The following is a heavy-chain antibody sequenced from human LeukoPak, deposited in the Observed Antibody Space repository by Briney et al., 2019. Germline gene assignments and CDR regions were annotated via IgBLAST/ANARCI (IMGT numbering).Heavy chain of an antibody. D-gene: IGHD3-22*01. CDR1: GGSISSYY. V-gene: IGHV4-4*09. Sequence: PSETLSLTCTVSGGSISSYYWSWIRQPPGKGLEWIGYIYTSGSTNYNPSLKSRVTMSVDTSKNQFSLKLSSVTAADTAVYYCARFDSSGYYYFDYWGQGTLVTVSS. J-gene: IGHJ4*02. CDR2: IYTSGST. CDR3: ARFDSSGYYYFDY.